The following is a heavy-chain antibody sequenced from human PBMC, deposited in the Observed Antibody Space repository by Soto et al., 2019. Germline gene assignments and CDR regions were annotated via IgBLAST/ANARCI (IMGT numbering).Heavy chain of an antibody. V-gene: IGHV4-30-2*01. Sequence: SETLSLTCAVSGGSISSGGYSWSWIRQPAGKGLEWIGYIYHSGSTYYIPSLKSRVTISVDRSKNQFSLKLSSVTAADTAVYYCARNVVPAAISWFDTWGQGTLVT. CDR2: IYHSGST. J-gene: IGHJ5*02. CDR3: ARNVVPAAISWFDT. CDR1: GGSISSGGYS. D-gene: IGHD2-2*02.